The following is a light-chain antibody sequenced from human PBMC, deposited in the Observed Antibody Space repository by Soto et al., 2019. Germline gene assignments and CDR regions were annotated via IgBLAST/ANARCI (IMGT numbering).Light chain of an antibody. CDR3: AQGLATPFT. CDR2: LGS. V-gene: IGKV2-28*01. CDR1: RNLLHSNGYYY. Sequence: EIVLTQSPLSLPVTPGEPASISCRSSRNLLHSNGYYYLDWYLQKPGQSPQLLIYLGSNRASGVPDRFSGSGSGSDFTPTITRVEADDVGVYFCAQGLATPFTFGGGTKVEIK. J-gene: IGKJ4*01.